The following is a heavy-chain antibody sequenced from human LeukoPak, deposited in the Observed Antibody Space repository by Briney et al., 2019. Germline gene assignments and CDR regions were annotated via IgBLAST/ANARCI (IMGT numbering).Heavy chain of an antibody. CDR2: ISYDGSNK. CDR3: ARDDRGIAAAGFFDY. CDR1: GFTFSSFA. V-gene: IGHV3-30*04. Sequence: GRSLRLSCAASGFTFSSFAMHWVRQAPGKGLEWVAVISYDGSNKYYADSVKGRLTISRDNSKNTLYLQMNSLTAEDTAVYYCARDDRGIAAAGFFDYWGQGTLVTVSS. D-gene: IGHD6-13*01. J-gene: IGHJ4*02.